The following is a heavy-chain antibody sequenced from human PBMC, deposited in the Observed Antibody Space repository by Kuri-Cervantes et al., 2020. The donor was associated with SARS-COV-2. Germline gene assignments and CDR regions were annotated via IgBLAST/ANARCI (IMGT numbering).Heavy chain of an antibody. V-gene: IGHV3-7*01. J-gene: IGHJ5*02. Sequence: ETLSLTCTVSGGSISSGSYYWSWIRQPPGKGLEWVANIKQDGSEKYYVDSVKGRFTISRDNAKNSLYLQMNSLRAEDTAVYYCARDRAYSSSEYNWFDPWGQGTLVTVSS. D-gene: IGHD6-6*01. CDR1: GGSISSGSYY. CDR2: IKQDGSEK. CDR3: ARDRAYSSSEYNWFDP.